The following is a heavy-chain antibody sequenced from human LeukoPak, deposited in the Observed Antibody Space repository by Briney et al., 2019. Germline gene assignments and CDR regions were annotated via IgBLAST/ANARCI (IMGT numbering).Heavy chain of an antibody. CDR1: GGSISSSSYY. J-gene: IGHJ4*02. D-gene: IGHD3-22*01. CDR3: ARENYDSSGYYLDY. Sequence: SETLSLTCTVSGGSISSSSYYWGWIRQPPGKGLEWIGCIYYSGSTYYNPSLKSRVTISVDTSKNQFSLKLSSVTAADTAVYYCARENYDSSGYYLDYWGQGTLVTVSS. V-gene: IGHV4-39*02. CDR2: IYYSGST.